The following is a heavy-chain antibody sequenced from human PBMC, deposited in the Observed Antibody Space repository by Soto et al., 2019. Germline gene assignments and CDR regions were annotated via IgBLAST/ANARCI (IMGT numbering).Heavy chain of an antibody. V-gene: IGHV3-23*01. CDR2: ISGSGGST. CDR3: ARDSVRGCSGGSCYTDAFDI. J-gene: IGHJ3*02. D-gene: IGHD2-15*01. CDR1: GFTFSSYA. Sequence: GGSLRLSCAASGFTFSSYAMSWVRQAPGKGLEWVSAISGSGGSTYYADSVKGRFTISRDNAKNTLYLQMNSLRAEDTAVYYCARDSVRGCSGGSCYTDAFDIWGQGTMVTVSS.